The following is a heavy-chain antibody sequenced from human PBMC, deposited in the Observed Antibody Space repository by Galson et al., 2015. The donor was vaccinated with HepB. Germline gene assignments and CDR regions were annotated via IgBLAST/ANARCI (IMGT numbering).Heavy chain of an antibody. Sequence: SVKVSCKASGYTFTSYYMHWVRRAPGQGLEWMGIINPSGGSTSYAQKLQGRVTMTRDTSTSTVYMELSSLRSEDTAVYYCAREGGGSWVFNYWGQGTLVTVSS. CDR2: INPSGGST. CDR3: AREGGGSWVFNY. V-gene: IGHV1-46*04. D-gene: IGHD2-15*01. J-gene: IGHJ4*02. CDR1: GYTFTSYY.